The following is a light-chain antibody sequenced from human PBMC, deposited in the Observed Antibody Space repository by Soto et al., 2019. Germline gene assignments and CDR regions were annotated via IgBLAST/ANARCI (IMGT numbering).Light chain of an antibody. V-gene: IGKV3-20*01. Sequence: DIVLTQSPGTLSLSPGATATLSCRASQSVSRNYLAWFQQKPGPAPRLLLHGASSRAAGTPDRFSGGGSGTDFTLTISRLEPADFVVYYCHHYGDSPIYTFGPGTKVDFK. CDR3: HHYGDSPIYT. CDR2: GAS. J-gene: IGKJ3*01. CDR1: QSVSRNY.